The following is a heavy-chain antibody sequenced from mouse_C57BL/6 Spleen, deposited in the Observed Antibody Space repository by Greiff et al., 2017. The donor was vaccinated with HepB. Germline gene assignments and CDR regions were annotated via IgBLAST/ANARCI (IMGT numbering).Heavy chain of an antibody. Sequence: VKLMESGAELARPGASVKMSCKASGYTFTSYTMHWVKQRPGQGLEWIGYINPSSGYTKYNQKFKDKATLTADKSSSTAYMQLSSLTSEDSAVYYCARDYGSSSPFAYWGQGTLVTVSA. D-gene: IGHD1-1*01. CDR3: ARDYGSSSPFAY. CDR1: GYTFTSYT. CDR2: INPSSGYT. V-gene: IGHV1-4*01. J-gene: IGHJ3*01.